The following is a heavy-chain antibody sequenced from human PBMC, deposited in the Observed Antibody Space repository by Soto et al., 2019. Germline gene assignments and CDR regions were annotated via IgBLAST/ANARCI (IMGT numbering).Heavy chain of an antibody. Sequence: QVQLVESGGGVVQPGGSLRLSCVASGFTFSRYGMHWVRQAPGEGLEWVAVIWYDGSNRYYADSVKGRCTISKDDSKNALYLQMNSLRAEDTAVYYCARAADWSTVTRGGLDVWGQGTTVTVSS. CDR3: ARAADWSTVTRGGLDV. J-gene: IGHJ6*02. CDR1: GFTFSRYG. V-gene: IGHV3-33*01. D-gene: IGHD4-17*01. CDR2: IWYDGSNR.